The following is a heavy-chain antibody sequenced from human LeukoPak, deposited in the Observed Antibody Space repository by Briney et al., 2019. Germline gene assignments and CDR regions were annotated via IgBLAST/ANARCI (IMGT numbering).Heavy chain of an antibody. V-gene: IGHV1-8*03. CDR2: MNPNSSNT. Sequence: ASVKVSCKASGYTFTSYDINWVGQAPGKGLEGMGWMNPNSSNTRYPQKFQGLLTITRNTSISTAYMELSSLRSQDTAVYYCVRGYSVIFKHYYYYYMDVWGKGTTVTVSS. CDR1: GYTFTSYD. CDR3: VRGYSVIFKHYYYYYMDV. D-gene: IGHD2-15*01. J-gene: IGHJ6*03.